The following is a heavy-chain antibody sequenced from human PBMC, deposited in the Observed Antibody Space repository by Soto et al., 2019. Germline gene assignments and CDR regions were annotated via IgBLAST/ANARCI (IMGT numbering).Heavy chain of an antibody. Sequence: GASVKVSCKASGYTFTSYYMHWVRQAPGQGLEWMGIINPSGGSTSYAQKFQGRVTMTRDTSTSTVYMELSSLRSEDTAVYYCARVRPDLSGYYLGYFDYWGQGTLVTVSS. V-gene: IGHV1-46*01. J-gene: IGHJ4*02. D-gene: IGHD3-9*01. CDR1: GYTFTSYY. CDR2: INPSGGST. CDR3: ARVRPDLSGYYLGYFDY.